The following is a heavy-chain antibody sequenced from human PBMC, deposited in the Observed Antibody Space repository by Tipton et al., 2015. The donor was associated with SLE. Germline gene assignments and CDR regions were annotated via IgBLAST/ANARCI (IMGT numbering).Heavy chain of an antibody. D-gene: IGHD4-23*01. Sequence: TLSLTCAVYGGSFSGYYWSWIRQPPGKGLEWIGEINHSGSTNYNPSLKSRVTISVDTSKNQFSLKLSSVTAADTAVYYCASTTTVVTPGLDAFDIWGQGTMVTVSS. CDR2: INHSGST. CDR1: GGSFSGYY. CDR3: ASTTTVVTPGLDAFDI. V-gene: IGHV4-34*01. J-gene: IGHJ3*02.